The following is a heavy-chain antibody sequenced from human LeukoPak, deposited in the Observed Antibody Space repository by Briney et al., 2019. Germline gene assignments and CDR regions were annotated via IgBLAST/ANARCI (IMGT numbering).Heavy chain of an antibody. CDR1: GFSFSDFN. Sequence: GGSLRLSCAASGFSFSDFNMNWVRQAPGKGLEWVSYISFTSSYIYYADSVKGRFTISRDNAKNSLYLQMNSLRGEDTAVYYCARRGIGALDFYFDYWGQGALVTVSS. CDR3: ARRGIGALDFYFDY. V-gene: IGHV3-21*01. CDR2: ISFTSSYI. D-gene: IGHD6-6*01. J-gene: IGHJ4*02.